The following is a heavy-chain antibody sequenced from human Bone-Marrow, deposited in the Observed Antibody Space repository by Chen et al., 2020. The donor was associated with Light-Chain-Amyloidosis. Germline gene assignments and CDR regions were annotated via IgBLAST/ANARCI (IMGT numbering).Heavy chain of an antibody. V-gene: IGHV4-39*01. CDR1: GGSITSSGYY. Sequence: QLQLQEAGPGLVKPSETLSLTCTISGGSITSSGYYWGWFRQPPGKGLEWVATVYYGGSTYYNPALKKRVLISVDTSRNRCSLKLASVAASDTAVYFWAGNCTSEIRGGWFDPWGPGTLVTVS. CDR3: AGNCTSEIRGGWFDP. J-gene: IGHJ5*02. D-gene: IGHD2-8*01. CDR2: VYYGGST.